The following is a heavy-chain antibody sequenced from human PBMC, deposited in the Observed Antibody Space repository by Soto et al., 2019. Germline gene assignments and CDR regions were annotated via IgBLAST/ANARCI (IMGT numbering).Heavy chain of an antibody. CDR1: GFTFSSYA. J-gene: IGHJ4*02. Sequence: DVQLLESGGGLVQPEGSLRLSCAASGFTFSSYAMGWVRQGPGKGLEWVAVVSIGGSTHYADSVRGRFTISRDNSKNTLSLQMNSLTAEDTAVYFCAKRRGAGGDFDCWGQGALVTVSS. V-gene: IGHV3-23*01. CDR2: VSIGGST. D-gene: IGHD2-15*01. CDR3: AKRRGAGGDFDC.